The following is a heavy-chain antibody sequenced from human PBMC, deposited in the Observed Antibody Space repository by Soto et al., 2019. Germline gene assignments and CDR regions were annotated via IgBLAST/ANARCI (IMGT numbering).Heavy chain of an antibody. CDR3: AKMERMDPWAYSFDY. V-gene: IGHV3-23*01. CDR1: GFTFSDFA. D-gene: IGHD2-15*01. J-gene: IGHJ4*02. Sequence: EVQVLESGGGLVQPGGSLRLSCAATGFTFSDFAMSWVRQAPGKGLEWVSRIYGGGNGPHYADSVKGRVTISRDNSKSTLYLQMNSLRAEDTAVYYCAKMERMDPWAYSFDYWGQGTLVTVSS. CDR2: IYGGGNGP.